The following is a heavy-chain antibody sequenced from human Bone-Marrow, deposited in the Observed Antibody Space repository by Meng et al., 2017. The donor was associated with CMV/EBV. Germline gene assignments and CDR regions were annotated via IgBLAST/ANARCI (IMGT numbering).Heavy chain of an antibody. V-gene: IGHV3-15*01. J-gene: IGHJ4*02. CDR1: AFPFTNAW. CDR3: TTVGYGDYCFDN. Sequence: VSAFPFTNAWMGWVRQAAGRGLEWVGRIKSKADGGTTDYTAPVKGRFTISRDDSKSTLYLQMNILKTEDTAVYFCTTVGYGDYCFDNWGQGTLVTVSS. D-gene: IGHD4-17*01. CDR2: IKSKADGGTT.